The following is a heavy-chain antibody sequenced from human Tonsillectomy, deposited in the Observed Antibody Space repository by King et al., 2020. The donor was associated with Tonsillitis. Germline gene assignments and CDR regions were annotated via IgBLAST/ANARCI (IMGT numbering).Heavy chain of an antibody. J-gene: IGHJ6*02. CDR3: ARDWSYDILTGTQWYYGMDV. CDR1: GYTFTSYY. CDR2: INPSGST. V-gene: IGHV1-46*03. D-gene: IGHD3-9*01. Sequence: QLVQSGAEVKKPGASVKVSCKASGYTFTSYYMHWVRQAPGQGLEWMGIINPSGSTSYAQNFQGRVTMNRDTSTSTVDMELSSLRSADTAVYYCARDWSYDILTGTQWYYGMDVWGQGTTVTVSS.